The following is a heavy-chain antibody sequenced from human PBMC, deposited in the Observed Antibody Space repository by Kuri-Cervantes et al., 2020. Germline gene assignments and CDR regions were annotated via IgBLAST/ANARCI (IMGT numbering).Heavy chain of an antibody. CDR2: ISGDGNHQ. D-gene: IGHD3-3*02. Sequence: GESLKISCAASGFTFSYFAMHWVRQAPGKGLEWVAVISGDGNHQFYADSVKGRFTISRDNSKNTLDLQMNSLTVEDTAIYYCVGDGGRAFTDFDYWGQGTLVTVSS. V-gene: IGHV3-30-3*01. CDR1: GFTFSYFA. CDR3: VGDGGRAFTDFDY. J-gene: IGHJ4*02.